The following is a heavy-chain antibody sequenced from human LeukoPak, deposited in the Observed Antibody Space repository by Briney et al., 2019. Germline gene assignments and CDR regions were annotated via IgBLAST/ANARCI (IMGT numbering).Heavy chain of an antibody. CDR2: IIPIFGTA. J-gene: IGHJ4*02. V-gene: IGHV1-69*13. CDR3: ARGIRYFDWSSPDY. D-gene: IGHD3-9*01. Sequence: SVKVSCKASGGTFSSYAISWVRQAPGQGLEWMGGIIPIFGTANYAQKFQGRVTITADESTSTAYMELSSLRSEDTAVYYCARGIRYFDWSSPDYWGQGTLVTFSS. CDR1: GGTFSSYA.